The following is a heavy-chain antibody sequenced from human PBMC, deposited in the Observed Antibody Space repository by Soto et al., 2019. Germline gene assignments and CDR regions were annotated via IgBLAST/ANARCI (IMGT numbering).Heavy chain of an antibody. CDR1: GYSFTNYW. D-gene: IGHD4-17*01. CDR2: VSPVDSNT. CDR3: ARVPSDYGGGY. V-gene: IGHV5-51*01. Sequence: GESLKISCKASGYSFTNYWIGWVRQMPGKGLEWMGIVSPVDSNTRYSPSFQGQVTISVDRSIYTAYLQWSSLKASDTAMYYCARVPSDYGGGYWGQGTQVTVPS. J-gene: IGHJ4*02.